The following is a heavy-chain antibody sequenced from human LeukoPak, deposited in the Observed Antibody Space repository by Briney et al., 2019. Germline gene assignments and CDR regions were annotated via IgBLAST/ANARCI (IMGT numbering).Heavy chain of an antibody. CDR3: ARDPLRYFDWLGMDV. D-gene: IGHD3-9*01. CDR1: RGSISSGRYY. J-gene: IGHJ6*04. CDR2: IYTSGST. Sequence: SQTLSLTCTVSRGSISSGRYYWSWIRQPAGKGLEWIGRIYTSGSTNYNRSLNSRVTISVDTSKNQFSLKLSSVTAVDTAVYYCARDPLRYFDWLGMDVWGKGTTVTVSS. V-gene: IGHV4-61*02.